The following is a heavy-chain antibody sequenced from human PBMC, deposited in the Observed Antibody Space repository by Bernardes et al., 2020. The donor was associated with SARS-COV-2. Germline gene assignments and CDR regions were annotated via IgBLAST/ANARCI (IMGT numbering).Heavy chain of an antibody. D-gene: IGHD3-16*02. J-gene: IGHJ3*01. CDR3: VSSSVFPVDDVFNL. Sequence: ASVKVSCKVSGSTLTEFSIHWVRQAPGEGLEWMGGFDPEEVQKAYAQKLQGRVTMTEDTSTDTAYMQLTSLRSDDSAVYYCVSSSVFPVDDVFNLWGQGTMVTVSS. CDR2: FDPEEVQK. V-gene: IGHV1-24*01. CDR1: GSTLTEFS.